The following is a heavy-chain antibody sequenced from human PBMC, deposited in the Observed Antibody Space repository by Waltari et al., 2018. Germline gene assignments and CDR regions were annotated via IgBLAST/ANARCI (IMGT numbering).Heavy chain of an antibody. CDR1: GFTFSSYA. V-gene: IGHV3-30-3*01. J-gene: IGHJ6*02. CDR2: ISYDGSNK. D-gene: IGHD6-13*01. Sequence: QVQLVESGGGVVQPGRSLRLSCAASGFTFSSYAMPWVRQAPGKGLEWVAVISYDGSNKYYADSVKGRFTISRDNSKNTLYLQMNSLRAEDTAVYYCARARPSAAAGSDYYYGMDVWGQGTTVTVSS. CDR3: ARARPSAAAGSDYYYGMDV.